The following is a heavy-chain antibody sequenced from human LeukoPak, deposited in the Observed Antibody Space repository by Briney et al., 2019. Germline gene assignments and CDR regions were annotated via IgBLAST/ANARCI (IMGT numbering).Heavy chain of an antibody. CDR3: AKGQYYYDSSGYDY. CDR2: ISGSGGST. V-gene: IGHV3-23*01. CDR1: GLTFNIYV. Sequence: GGSLRLSCAASGLTFNIYVMSWVRQAPGKGLEWVSVISGSGGSTYYAGSVKGRFTISRDNSKNTLYLQMNSLRAEDTAVYYCAKGQYYYDSSGYDYWGQGTLVTVSS. D-gene: IGHD3-22*01. J-gene: IGHJ4*02.